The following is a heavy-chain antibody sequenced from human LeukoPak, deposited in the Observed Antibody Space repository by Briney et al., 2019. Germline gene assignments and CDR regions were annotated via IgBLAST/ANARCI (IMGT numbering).Heavy chain of an antibody. CDR2: IYPGDSET. CDR3: ARRGDSSGFEIDY. CDR1: GYSFTSYW. Sequence: EGSLKISCKGSGYSFTSYWIGWVRQMPGKGLEWMGIIYPGDSETRYSPSFQGQVTISADKSISTAFLQWSSLKASDTAMYYCARRGDSSGFEIDYWGQGTLVTVSS. J-gene: IGHJ4*02. V-gene: IGHV5-51*01. D-gene: IGHD3-22*01.